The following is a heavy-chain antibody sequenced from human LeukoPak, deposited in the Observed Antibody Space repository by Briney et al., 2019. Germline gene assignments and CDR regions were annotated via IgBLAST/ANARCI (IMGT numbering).Heavy chain of an antibody. V-gene: IGHV3-30*18. CDR2: ISYDGSNK. CDR1: RFTFSSYS. J-gene: IGHJ6*03. D-gene: IGHD2-8*01. Sequence: GGSLRLSCAASRFTFSSYSMNWVRQAPGKGLEWVAVISYDGSNKYYADSVKGRFTISRDNSKNTLYLQMNSLRAEDTAVYYCANGYCTNGVCYPYYYYYMDVWGKGTTVTVSS. CDR3: ANGYCTNGVCYPYYYYYMDV.